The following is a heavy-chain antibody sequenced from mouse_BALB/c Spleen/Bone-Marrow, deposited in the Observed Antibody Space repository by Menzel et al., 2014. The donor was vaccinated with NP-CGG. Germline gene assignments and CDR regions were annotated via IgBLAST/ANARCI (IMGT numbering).Heavy chain of an antibody. V-gene: IGHV1-9*01. CDR2: ILPGSGST. CDR1: GYTFSSYW. Sequence: QVQLQQSGAELMKPGASVKISCKATGYTFSSYWIEWVKQRPGHGLEWIGEILPGSGSTNCNEKFKGKATFTADTSSNTTYMQLSSLTSEDSAVYYCGNYYAMDYWGQGTSVTVSS. CDR3: GNYYAMDY. J-gene: IGHJ4*01.